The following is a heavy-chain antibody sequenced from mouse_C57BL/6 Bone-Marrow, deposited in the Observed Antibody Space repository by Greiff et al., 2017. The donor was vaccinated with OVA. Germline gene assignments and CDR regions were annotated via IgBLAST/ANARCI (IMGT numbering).Heavy chain of an antibody. J-gene: IGHJ3*01. CDR1: GFNIKDYY. D-gene: IGHD1-1*01. CDR2: IDPEDGDT. Sequence: DVKLQESGAELVRPGASVKLSCTASGFNIKDYYMHWVKQRPEQGLEWIGRIDPEDGDTEYAPKFQGKATMTADTSSNTAYLQLSSLTSEDTAVYYCTIYYGRAWFAYWGQGTLVTVSA. V-gene: IGHV14-1*01. CDR3: TIYYGRAWFAY.